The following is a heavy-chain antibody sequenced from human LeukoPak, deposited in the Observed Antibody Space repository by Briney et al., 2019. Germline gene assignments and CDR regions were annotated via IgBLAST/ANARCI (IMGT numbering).Heavy chain of an antibody. J-gene: IGHJ1*01. D-gene: IGHD1-26*01. V-gene: IGHV3-23*01. CDR2: ISPSTGRT. CDR3: AKDNSGSYNAEYFQH. CDR1: GFSFSTYA. Sequence: GGSLRLSRAASGFSFSTYAMSWVRQAPGKGPEWVSGISPSTGRTYYADSVKGRFTISRDNSKNTLSLQMNSLRGEDTATYYCAKDNSGSYNAEYFQHWGQGTLVTVSS.